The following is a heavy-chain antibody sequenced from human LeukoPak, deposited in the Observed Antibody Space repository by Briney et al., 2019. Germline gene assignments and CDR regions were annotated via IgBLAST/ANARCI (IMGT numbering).Heavy chain of an antibody. CDR1: GGSISSYY. J-gene: IGHJ4*02. CDR2: IYYSGST. V-gene: IGHV4-59*01. D-gene: IGHD5-18*01. CDR3: ARNVDTAMVTVDYFDY. Sequence: PSETLSLTCTVSGGSISSYYWSWFRQPPGKGLEWIGYIYYSGSTNYNPSLKSRVTISVDTSKNQFSLKLSSVTAADTAVYYCARNVDTAMVTVDYFDYWGQGTLVTVSS.